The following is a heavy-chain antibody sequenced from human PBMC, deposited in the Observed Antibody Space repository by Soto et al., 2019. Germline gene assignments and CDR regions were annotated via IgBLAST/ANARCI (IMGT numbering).Heavy chain of an antibody. CDR1: TFIFSNYA. CDR3: ATISDPGVAAALDL. CDR2: ISGSGGTT. J-gene: IGHJ1*01. V-gene: IGHV3-23*01. Sequence: EVQLLESGGGLVQPGGSLRLSCAASTFIFSNYAMSWVRQAPGEGLEWISAISGSGGTTYYAESVKGRFSISRDNSKNTLYLQLNSPRVEDTAIYYCATISDPGVAAALDLWGQGTLVIVSS. D-gene: IGHD6-13*01.